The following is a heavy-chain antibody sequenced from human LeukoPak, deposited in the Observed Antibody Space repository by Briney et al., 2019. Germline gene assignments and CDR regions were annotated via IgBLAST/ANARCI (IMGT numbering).Heavy chain of an antibody. D-gene: IGHD1-14*01. CDR2: IIPIFGTA. J-gene: IGHJ5*02. Sequence: SVKVSCKASGGTFSSYAISWVRQAPGQGLEWMGGIIPIFGTANYEQKFRGRVTITTDESTSTAYMELSSLRSEDTAVYYCARVRNPIHYIPLDGGWFDPWGQGTLVTVSS. CDR1: GGTFSSYA. V-gene: IGHV1-69*05. CDR3: ARVRNPIHYIPLDGGWFDP.